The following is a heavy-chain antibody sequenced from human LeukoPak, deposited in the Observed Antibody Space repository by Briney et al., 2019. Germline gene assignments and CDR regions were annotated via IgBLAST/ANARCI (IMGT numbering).Heavy chain of an antibody. CDR2: FDPEDGET. CDR3: ATRGYYYDSRGAFDI. Sequence: EASVEVSCKVSGYTLTELSMHWVRQAPGKGLEWMGGFDPEDGETIYAQKFQGRVTMTEDTSTDTAYMELSSLRSEDTAVYYCATRGYYYDSRGAFDIWGQGTMVTVSS. CDR1: GYTLTELS. J-gene: IGHJ3*02. D-gene: IGHD3-22*01. V-gene: IGHV1-24*01.